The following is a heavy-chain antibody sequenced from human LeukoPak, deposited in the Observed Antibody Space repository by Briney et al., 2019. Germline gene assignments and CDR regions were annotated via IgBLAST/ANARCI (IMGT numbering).Heavy chain of an antibody. D-gene: IGHD6-13*01. J-gene: IGHJ4*02. V-gene: IGHV3-53*01. CDR1: GFTVTSNY. CDR3: ARGAATGPTLGLNY. Sequence: GGSLRLSCVASGFTVTSNYVTWVRQAPGKGLEWVSVIYTGGSPYYADSVKGRFAISRDISKNTVYLQMYSLRAEDTAVYYCARGAATGPTLGLNYWGQGTLVTVSS. CDR2: IYTGGSP.